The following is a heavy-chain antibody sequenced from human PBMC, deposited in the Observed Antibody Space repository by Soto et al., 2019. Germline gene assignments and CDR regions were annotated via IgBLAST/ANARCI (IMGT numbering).Heavy chain of an antibody. Sequence: QVQLQQWGAGLLKPSETLSLTCAVYGGSFSGYYWSWIRQPPGKGLEWIGEINHSGSTNYNPSLKSRVTISVYTYKNQCSLKLSSVTAADTAVYYCARLYCSGGSCYSTRYYYYYMDVWGKGTTVTGSS. CDR1: GGSFSGYY. CDR2: INHSGST. J-gene: IGHJ6*03. CDR3: ARLYCSGGSCYSTRYYYYYMDV. D-gene: IGHD2-15*01. V-gene: IGHV4-34*01.